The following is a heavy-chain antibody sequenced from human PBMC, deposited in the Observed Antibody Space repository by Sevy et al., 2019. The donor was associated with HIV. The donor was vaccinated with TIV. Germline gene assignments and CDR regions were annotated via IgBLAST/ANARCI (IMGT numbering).Heavy chain of an antibody. CDR3: ARGDPELFYGMDV. CDR2: IYYSRST. Sequence: VSLRLSCTVSGDSISGYYWSWIRQPPGKGLEWIGYIYYSRSTTYNPSLKSRVTISKDTSKNQFSLKLSSVTAADTAVYYCARGDPELFYGMDVWGQGTTVTVSS. CDR1: GDSISGYY. D-gene: IGHD1-7*01. V-gene: IGHV4-59*01. J-gene: IGHJ6*02.